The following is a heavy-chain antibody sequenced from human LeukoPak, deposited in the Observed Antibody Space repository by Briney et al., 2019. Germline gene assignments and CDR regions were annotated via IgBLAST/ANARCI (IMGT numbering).Heavy chain of an antibody. CDR3: ARKPGYSSSWYYFDY. J-gene: IGHJ4*02. Sequence: SETLSLTCTVSGGSISSSSYYWSWIRQPPGKGLEWIGYIYYSGSTNYNPSLKSRVTISVDTSKNQFSLKLSSVTAADTAVYYCARKPGYSSSWYYFDYWGQGTLVTVSS. D-gene: IGHD6-13*01. CDR2: IYYSGST. CDR1: GGSISSSSYY. V-gene: IGHV4-61*01.